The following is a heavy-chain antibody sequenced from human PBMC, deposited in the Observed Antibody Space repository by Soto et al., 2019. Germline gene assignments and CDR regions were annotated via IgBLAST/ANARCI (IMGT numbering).Heavy chain of an antibody. Sequence: PSETLSLTCTVSGGSISSGGYYWSWIRQHPGKGLEWIGYIYYSGSTYYNPSLKSRVTISVDTSKNQFSLKLSSVTAADTAVYYCARGSNGDSRFDYWGQGTLVTVYS. J-gene: IGHJ4*02. V-gene: IGHV4-31*03. CDR2: IYYSGST. CDR1: GGSISSGGYY. D-gene: IGHD4-17*01. CDR3: ARGSNGDSRFDY.